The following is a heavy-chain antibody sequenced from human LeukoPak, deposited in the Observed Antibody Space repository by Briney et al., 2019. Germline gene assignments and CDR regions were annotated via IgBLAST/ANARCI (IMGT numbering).Heavy chain of an antibody. Sequence: PGGSLRLSCAASGFTVSSNYMSWVRQAPGKGLEWVSVIYSGGTTYYADSVKGRFTISRDNSKNTLYLQMNSLRAEDTAVYYCARGGPWDSSGSRTGQFDYWGQGTLVTVSS. D-gene: IGHD3-22*01. V-gene: IGHV3-66*02. CDR3: ARGGPWDSSGSRTGQFDY. CDR2: IYSGGTT. J-gene: IGHJ4*02. CDR1: GFTVSSNY.